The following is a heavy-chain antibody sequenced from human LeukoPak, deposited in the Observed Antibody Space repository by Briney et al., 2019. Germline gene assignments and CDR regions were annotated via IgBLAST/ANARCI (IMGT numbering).Heavy chain of an antibody. J-gene: IGHJ6*03. V-gene: IGHV4-34*01. CDR3: ARRSTIYYYYMDV. D-gene: IGHD3-9*01. CDR1: GGSFSGYY. CDR2: INHSGST. Sequence: KPSETLSLTCAVYGGSFSGYYWSWIRQPPGKGLEWIGEINHSGSTNYNPSLKSRVTISVDTSKNQFSLKLSSVTAADTAVYYCARRSTIYYYYMDVWGKGTTVTVSS.